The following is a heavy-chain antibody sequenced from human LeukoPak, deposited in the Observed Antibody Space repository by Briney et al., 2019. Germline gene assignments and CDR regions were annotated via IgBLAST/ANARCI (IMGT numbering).Heavy chain of an antibody. CDR2: IYHSGST. Sequence: SETLSLTCTVSGYSISSGYYWDWIRQPPGKGLEWIGSIYHSGSTYYNPSLKSQVTISVDTSKNQFSLKLSSVTAADTAVYYCARLVGATYFDYWGQGTLVTVSS. CDR3: ARLVGATYFDY. CDR1: GYSISSGYY. D-gene: IGHD1-26*01. J-gene: IGHJ4*02. V-gene: IGHV4-38-2*02.